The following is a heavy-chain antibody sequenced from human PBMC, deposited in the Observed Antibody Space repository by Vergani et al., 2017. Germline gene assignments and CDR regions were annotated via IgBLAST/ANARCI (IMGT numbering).Heavy chain of an antibody. V-gene: IGHV3-30*04. CDR1: GFTFSSYA. D-gene: IGHD6-6*01. CDR2: ISYDGSNK. CDR3: ARDSEYRSSSIDY. J-gene: IGHJ4*02. Sequence: QVQLVESGGGVVQPGRSLRLSCAASGFTFSSYAMHWVRQAPGKGLEWVAVISYDGSNKYYADSVKGRFTISRDNSKNTLYLQMNSLRAEDTAVYYCARDSEYRSSSIDYWGQGTLVTVSS.